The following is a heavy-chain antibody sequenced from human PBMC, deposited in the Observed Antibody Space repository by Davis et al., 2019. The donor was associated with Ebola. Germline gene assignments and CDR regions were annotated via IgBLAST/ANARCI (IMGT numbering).Heavy chain of an antibody. D-gene: IGHD2-21*01. V-gene: IGHV3-48*04. CDR3: ARGRDIVVVIAFYYFDY. CDR1: GFTFSSYA. Sequence: GESLKISCATSGFTFSSYAMSWVRQAPGKGLEWVSYISSSGSTIYYADSVKGRFTISRDNAKNSLYLQMNSLRAEDTAVYYCARGRDIVVVIAFYYFDYWGQGTLVTVSS. J-gene: IGHJ4*02. CDR2: ISSSGSTI.